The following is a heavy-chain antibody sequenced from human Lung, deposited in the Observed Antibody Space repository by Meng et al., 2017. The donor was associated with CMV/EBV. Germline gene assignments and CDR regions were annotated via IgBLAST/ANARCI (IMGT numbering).Heavy chain of an antibody. J-gene: IGHJ3*02. Sequence: GESLKISCAASGFTFDDYGMSWVRQVPGKGPEWVSGIRWNGETTAYADSVRGRFTISRDNAKKSLHLQMNSLRAEDTALYYCARAVGPTIVDALDIWGQGTXVTVSS. CDR2: IRWNGETT. D-gene: IGHD1-26*01. CDR3: ARAVGPTIVDALDI. CDR1: GFTFDDYG. V-gene: IGHV3-20*04.